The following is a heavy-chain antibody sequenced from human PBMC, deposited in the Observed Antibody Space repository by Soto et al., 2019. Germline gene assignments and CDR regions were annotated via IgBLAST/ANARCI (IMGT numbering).Heavy chain of an antibody. V-gene: IGHV4-59*01. CDR2: IYYSGST. Sequence: QVQLQESGPGLVKPSETLSLTCTVSGGSISSYYWSWIRQPPGKGLEWIGYIYYSGSTNYNPSLKSRVTISVDTSKNPFSLKLSPVTAADTAVYYCAKSTVTPPGFDYWGQGTLVTVSS. CDR1: GGSISSYY. CDR3: AKSTVTPPGFDY. D-gene: IGHD4-17*01. J-gene: IGHJ4*02.